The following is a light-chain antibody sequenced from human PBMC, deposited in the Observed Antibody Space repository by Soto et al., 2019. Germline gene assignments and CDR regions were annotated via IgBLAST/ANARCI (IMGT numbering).Light chain of an antibody. CDR1: KNDIGVYDF. CDR2: EVV. V-gene: IGLV2-8*01. CDR3: PSYTPGGAFVV. J-gene: IGLJ2*01. Sequence: QSVLTQPPSASGSPGQSVTISCTGTKNDIGVYDFVSWYQHHPGKAPRPIIYEVVQRPSGVSGRFSGSKSGTTASLTISGLQAEDEANYYCPSYTPGGAFVVFGGGTKMTVL.